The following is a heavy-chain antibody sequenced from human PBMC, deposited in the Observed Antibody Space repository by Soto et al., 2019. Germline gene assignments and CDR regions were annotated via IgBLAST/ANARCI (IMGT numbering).Heavy chain of an antibody. CDR1: GGTFSSYA. J-gene: IGHJ4*02. V-gene: IGHV1-69*01. Sequence: QVQLVQSGAEVKKPGSSVKVSCKASGGTFSSYAISWVRQAPGQGLEWMGGIIPIFGTANYAQKFQGRVTITADESTSTAYMELSSLRSEDTAVYHCASGRQYYDSSAHYFDYWGQGTLVTVSS. CDR3: ASGRQYYDSSAHYFDY. CDR2: IIPIFGTA. D-gene: IGHD3-22*01.